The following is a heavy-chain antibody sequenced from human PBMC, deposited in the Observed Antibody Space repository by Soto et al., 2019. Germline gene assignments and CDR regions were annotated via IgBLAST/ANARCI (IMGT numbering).Heavy chain of an antibody. CDR1: GFTFSSYA. CDR2: ISGSGSSI. D-gene: IGHD3-3*01. V-gene: IGHV3-48*04. Sequence: GSLRLSCAASGFTFSSYAMSWVRQAPGKGLEWVSYISGSGSSIYYADSVKGRFTISRDNAKNSLYLQMNSLRAEDTAVYYCARDLVKDYDFWSGYPRYLDVWGKGTTVTVSS. J-gene: IGHJ6*03. CDR3: ARDLVKDYDFWSGYPRYLDV.